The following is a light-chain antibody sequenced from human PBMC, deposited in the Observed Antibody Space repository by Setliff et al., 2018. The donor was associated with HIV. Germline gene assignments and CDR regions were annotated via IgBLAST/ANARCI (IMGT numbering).Light chain of an antibody. Sequence: QSVLAQPASVSGSPGQSITISCSGTRSDVGDYNFVSWYQQYPGRAPKLLIYEVSNRPSGVSARFAGSKFGNTASPTISGLQDEDEAYYYCCSYRSSDTLGFGGGTKVTVL. J-gene: IGLJ2*01. CDR2: EVS. CDR3: CSYRSSDTLG. CDR1: RSDVGDYNF. V-gene: IGLV2-14*03.